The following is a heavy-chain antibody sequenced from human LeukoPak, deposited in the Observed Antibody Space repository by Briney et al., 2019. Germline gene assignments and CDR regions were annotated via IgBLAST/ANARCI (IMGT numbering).Heavy chain of an antibody. V-gene: IGHV1-18*01. CDR2: ISAYNGNT. CDR1: GYTFTSYG. Sequence: ASVKVSCKASGYTFTSYGISWVRQAPGQGLEWMGWISAYNGNTNYAQKLQGRVTMTTDTSTSTAYMELRSLRSDDTAVYYCARVLFRDFWSGSLYYFDYWAREPWSPSPQ. J-gene: IGHJ4*02. D-gene: IGHD3-3*01. CDR3: ARVLFRDFWSGSLYYFDY.